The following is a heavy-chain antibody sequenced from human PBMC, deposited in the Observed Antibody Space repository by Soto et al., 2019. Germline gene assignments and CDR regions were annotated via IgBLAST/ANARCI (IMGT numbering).Heavy chain of an antibody. CDR3: ARDSPPVDY. J-gene: IGHJ4*02. V-gene: IGHV1-18*01. CDR2: ISAYNGNT. CDR1: GYTFTSYG. Sequence: QVQLVQSGAEVKKPGASVKVSCKASGYTFTSYGISGVRQAPGQGLEWMGWISAYNGNTKYAQKLKGRVTMTTETSSTTAYMELRSLRSYDTAVYYCARDSPPVDYWGQGTRVTVSS.